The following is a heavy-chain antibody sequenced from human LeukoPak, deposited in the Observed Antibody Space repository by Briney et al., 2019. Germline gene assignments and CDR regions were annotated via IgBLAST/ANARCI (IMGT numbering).Heavy chain of an antibody. D-gene: IGHD3-16*01. Sequence: SETLSLTCTVSGGTISNYYWSWIRQPPGKGLEWIGYIYYSGSTYYNPSLKSRVTISVDTSKNQFSLKLSSVTAADTAVYYCASYDYVWGSLDYWGQGTLVTVSS. CDR2: IYYSGST. J-gene: IGHJ4*02. V-gene: IGHV4-30-4*01. CDR3: ASYDYVWGSLDY. CDR1: GGTISNYY.